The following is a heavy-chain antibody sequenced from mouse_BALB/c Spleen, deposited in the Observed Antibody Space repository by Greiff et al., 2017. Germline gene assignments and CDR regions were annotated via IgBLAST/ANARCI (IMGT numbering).Heavy chain of an antibody. Sequence: EVKLMESGPGLVKPSQSLSLTCTVTGYSITSDYAWNWIRQFPGNKLEWMGYISYSGSTSYNPSLKSRISITRDTSKNQFFLQLNSVTTEDTATYYCARGYYYGSSGGYFDYWGQGTTLTVSS. CDR3: ARGYYYGSSGGYFDY. V-gene: IGHV3-2*02. J-gene: IGHJ2*01. D-gene: IGHD1-1*01. CDR2: ISYSGST. CDR1: GYSITSDYA.